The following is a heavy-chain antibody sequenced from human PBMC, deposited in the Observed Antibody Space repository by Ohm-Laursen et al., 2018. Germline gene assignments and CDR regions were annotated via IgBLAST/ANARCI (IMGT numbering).Heavy chain of an antibody. J-gene: IGHJ6*02. Sequence: SLRLSCAASGFTFSSYGMHWVRQAPGTGLEWVSYISDTGSHIYYAGSVRGRFTISRDNAKNSLYLHMSSLRAEDTAIYYCARDDGAYARRSGMDVWGQGTTVTVSS. CDR3: ARDDGAYARRSGMDV. D-gene: IGHD2-8*01. CDR1: GFTFSSYG. V-gene: IGHV3-21*01. CDR2: ISDTGSHI.